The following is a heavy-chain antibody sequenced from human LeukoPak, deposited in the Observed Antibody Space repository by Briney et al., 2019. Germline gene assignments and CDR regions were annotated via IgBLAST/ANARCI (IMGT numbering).Heavy chain of an antibody. D-gene: IGHD6-6*01. CDR1: GYSFTSYW. J-gene: IGHJ4*02. CDR2: IYPGDSDT. CDR3: ARRGHSSSPGEYYFDY. V-gene: IGHV5-51*01. Sequence: GESLKISCKGSGYSFTSYWIGWVRQMPGKGLEWMGIIYPGDSDTRYSPSFQGQVTISADKSISTAYLQWSSLKASDTAMYYCARRGHSSSPGEYYFDYWGQGTLVTVSS.